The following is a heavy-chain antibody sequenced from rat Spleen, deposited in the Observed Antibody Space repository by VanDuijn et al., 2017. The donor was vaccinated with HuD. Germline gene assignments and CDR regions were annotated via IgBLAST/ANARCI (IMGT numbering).Heavy chain of an antibody. CDR2: IRYDGGTT. CDR3: ARHFRLLPPFDY. V-gene: IGHV5-17*01. CDR1: GLTFRDYG. Sequence: EVRLVESGGGLVQPGRSLRLSCAASGLTFRDYGMAWVRQAPKKGLEWVAYIRYDGGTTYYRDPVKGRFTISRDNAESTLYLQMDSLRSEDTATYYCARHFRLLPPFDYWGQGVMVTVSS. J-gene: IGHJ2*01. D-gene: IGHD1-1*01.